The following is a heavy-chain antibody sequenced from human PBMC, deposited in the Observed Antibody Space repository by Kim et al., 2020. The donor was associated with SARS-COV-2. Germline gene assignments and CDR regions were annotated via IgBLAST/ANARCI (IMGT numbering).Heavy chain of an antibody. Sequence: SVKVSCKASGATFTTKAIGWVRQALGQGLGCLGGITPIFVTPNYAQKFQGRVTIPAGEGTTTAPRELRGLRPDDTAVYYCARNQLPTNGNGPPHHYYYFGMDVWGQGTTVIVS. CDR1: GATFTTKA. J-gene: IGHJ6*02. V-gene: IGHV1-69*13. CDR2: ITPIFVTP. D-gene: IGHD1-1*01. CDR3: ARNQLPTNGNGPPHHYYYFGMDV.